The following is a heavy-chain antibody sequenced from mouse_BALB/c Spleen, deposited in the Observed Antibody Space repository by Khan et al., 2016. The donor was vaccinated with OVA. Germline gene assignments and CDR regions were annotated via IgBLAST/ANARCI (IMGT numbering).Heavy chain of an antibody. CDR2: IYPGDGST. CDR1: GYTFTAYD. CDR3: EREGLRGVALDY. J-gene: IGHJ4*01. V-gene: IGHV1S56*01. D-gene: IGHD2-4*01. Sequence: QVQLQQSGPELVKPGTLVKISCKASGYTFTAYDINWVKQRPGQGLEWIGWIYPGDGSTKYNENFKGKATLTADKSSNTAYMQLSSLTSEKSAVYVCEREGLRGVALDYWGQGTSVSVSS.